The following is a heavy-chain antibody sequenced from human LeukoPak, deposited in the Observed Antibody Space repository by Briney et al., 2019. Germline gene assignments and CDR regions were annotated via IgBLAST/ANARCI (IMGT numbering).Heavy chain of an antibody. Sequence: GGSLRLSCAASGFTFSSYAMSWVRQAPGKGLEWVSAIIGMGGSTYYARSVKGRFTTSRDNSKSTLYLQMDSLRAEDTAVYYCAKEGSPRGYSYGPDAFDIWGQGTMVTVSS. D-gene: IGHD5-18*01. J-gene: IGHJ3*02. V-gene: IGHV3-23*01. CDR2: IIGMGGST. CDR1: GFTFSSYA. CDR3: AKEGSPRGYSYGPDAFDI.